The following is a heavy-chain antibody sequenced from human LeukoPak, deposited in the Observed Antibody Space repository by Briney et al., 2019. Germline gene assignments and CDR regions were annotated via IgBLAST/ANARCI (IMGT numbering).Heavy chain of an antibody. CDR1: GGSFSGYY. CDR3: VGPRPFYRSFSYFYF. D-gene: IGHD3-16*02. J-gene: IGHJ4*02. V-gene: IGHV4-34*01. Sequence: PSETLSLTCAVYGGSFSGYYWCWIRQPPGKGLEGIGEINHSGSTNYIPSIQSRVTIPVDTSKNQFSLKLTTVTAEDTAVDCCVGPRPFYRSFSYFYFYGWGTLITVS. CDR2: INHSGST.